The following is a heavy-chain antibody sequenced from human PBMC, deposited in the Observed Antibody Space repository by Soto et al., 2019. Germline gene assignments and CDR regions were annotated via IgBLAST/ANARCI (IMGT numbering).Heavy chain of an antibody. CDR2: IYYSGST. V-gene: IGHV4-39*01. J-gene: IGHJ4*02. D-gene: IGHD3-10*01. CDR1: GGSISSSSYY. CDR3: AFRGSGNYFDY. Sequence: SETLSLTCTASGGSISSSSYYWGWIRQPPGKGLEWIGSIYYSGSTYYNPSLKSRVTISVDTSKNQFSLKLSSVTAADTAVYYCAFRGSGNYFDYWGQGTLVTVSS.